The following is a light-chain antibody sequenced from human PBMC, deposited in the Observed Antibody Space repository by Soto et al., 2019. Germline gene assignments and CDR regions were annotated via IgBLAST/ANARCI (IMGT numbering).Light chain of an antibody. CDR1: QSVGNNY. V-gene: IGKV3-20*01. CDR2: AAS. J-gene: IGKJ5*01. Sequence: EIVLTQSPGTLSLSPGERATLSCRASQSVGNNYLAWYQQKPGQPPRLLIYAASSRATGIPDRFSGSGSGTDFTLTISRLEPEDFAMYYCQQHAYSPQTFGQGTRLEIK. CDR3: QQHAYSPQT.